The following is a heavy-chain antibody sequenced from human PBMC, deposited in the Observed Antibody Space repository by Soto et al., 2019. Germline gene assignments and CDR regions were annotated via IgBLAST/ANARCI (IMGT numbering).Heavy chain of an antibody. D-gene: IGHD6-6*01. CDR2: IYYSGST. CDR3: ARDSTSILAARAEGYHYYGMDV. CDR1: GGSISSGGYY. V-gene: IGHV4-31*03. J-gene: IGHJ6*02. Sequence: SETLSLTCTVSGGSISSGGYYWSWIRQHPGKGLEWIGYIYYSGSTYYNPSLKSRVTISVDTSKNQFSLKLSSVTAADTAVYYCARDSTSILAARAEGYHYYGMDVWGQGTTVTVCS.